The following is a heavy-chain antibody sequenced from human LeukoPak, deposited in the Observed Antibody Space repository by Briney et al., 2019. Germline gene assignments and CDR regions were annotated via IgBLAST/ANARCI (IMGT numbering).Heavy chain of an antibody. Sequence: GGSLRLSCAASGFTFSSYAMSWVRQAPGKGLEWVSAISGSGGSTYYADSVKGRFTISRDNSKNTLYLQMNSLRAEDTAVYYCAKRGELPYYYYCMDVWGKGTTVTVSS. CDR2: ISGSGGST. CDR1: GFTFSSYA. J-gene: IGHJ6*03. CDR3: AKRGELPYYYYCMDV. V-gene: IGHV3-23*01. D-gene: IGHD1-7*01.